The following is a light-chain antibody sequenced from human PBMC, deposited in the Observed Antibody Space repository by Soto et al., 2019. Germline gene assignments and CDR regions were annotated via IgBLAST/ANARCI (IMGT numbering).Light chain of an antibody. Sequence: EIVMTQSPATLSVSPGERATLSCRASQSVSSNLAWYQQKPGQAPRLLMYGASTRATGIPDRFSGSGSGTGSNLTISSLRSEDVAVYYCQQHNHWSPWTFGQGTKVEIK. CDR3: QQHNHWSPWT. CDR1: QSVSSN. V-gene: IGKV3-15*01. J-gene: IGKJ1*01. CDR2: GAS.